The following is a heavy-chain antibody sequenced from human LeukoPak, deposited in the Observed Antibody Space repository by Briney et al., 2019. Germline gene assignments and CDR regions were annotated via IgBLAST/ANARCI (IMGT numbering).Heavy chain of an antibody. Sequence: GGSLRLSCAAPGFTFSSYGMHWVRQAPGKGLEWVAFIRYDGSNKYYADSVKGRFTISRDNSKNTLYLQMNSLRAEDAAVYYCAKWGYCGGDCYWSETSWGQGTLVTVSS. CDR1: GFTFSSYG. J-gene: IGHJ5*02. D-gene: IGHD2-21*01. CDR2: IRYDGSNK. CDR3: AKWGYCGGDCYWSETS. V-gene: IGHV3-30*02.